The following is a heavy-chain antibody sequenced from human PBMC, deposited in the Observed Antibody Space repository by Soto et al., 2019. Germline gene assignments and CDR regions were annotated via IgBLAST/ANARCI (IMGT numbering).Heavy chain of an antibody. CDR3: ATAEVDY. J-gene: IGHJ4*03. V-gene: IGHV3-74*03. CDR2: MTGDGRTT. Sequence: GGSLRLSCAASGFTFGDYWMHWVRQPPGKGPEWVSRMTGDGRTTQYADSVKGRFTASRDNAKSTLYLQMNSLRAEDTAVYYCATAEVDYWGQGTTVTVSS. CDR1: GFTFGDYW.